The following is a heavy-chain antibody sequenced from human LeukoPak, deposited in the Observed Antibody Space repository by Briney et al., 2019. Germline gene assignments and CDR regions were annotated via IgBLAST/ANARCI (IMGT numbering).Heavy chain of an antibody. CDR2: INPSGGST. CDR1: GGTFSSYA. J-gene: IGHJ4*02. CDR3: ARDRTSGGSCDY. D-gene: IGHD2-15*01. V-gene: IGHV1-46*01. Sequence: ASVKVSCKASGGTFSSYAISWVRQATGQGLEWMGIINPSGGSTSYAQKFQGRVTMTRDTSTSTVYMELSSLRSEDTAVYYCARDRTSGGSCDYWGQGTLVTVSS.